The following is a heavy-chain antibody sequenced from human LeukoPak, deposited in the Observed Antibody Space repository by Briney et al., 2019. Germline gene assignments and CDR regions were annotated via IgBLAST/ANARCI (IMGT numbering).Heavy chain of an antibody. CDR1: GGSISSYY. CDR3: ARDRCHYYGAGSPPYGMDV. V-gene: IGHV4-59*01. Sequence: SETLSLTCTVSGGSISSYYWSWIRQPPGKGLEWMGYIYYSGSTNYNPSLKSRLTITVDTSKNQFSLKLSSVTAADAAVYYCARDRCHYYGAGSPPYGMDVWGKGTTVTVSS. J-gene: IGHJ6*04. D-gene: IGHD3-10*01. CDR2: IYYSGST.